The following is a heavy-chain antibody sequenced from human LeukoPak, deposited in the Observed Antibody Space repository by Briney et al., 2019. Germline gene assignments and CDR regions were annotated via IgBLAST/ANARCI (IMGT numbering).Heavy chain of an antibody. CDR2: IHYNEGT. CDR3: ARDHYDSSGSHRTFDI. Sequence: PSETLSLTCSVSGGSISSYYCSWLRQSPGKGLEWIRYIHYNEGTNYNPSLKSRVTMSVDTSKSQFSLKLTYVTAADTAVYFCARDHYDSSGSHRTFDIWGQGTVVTVSS. D-gene: IGHD3-22*01. V-gene: IGHV4-59*01. J-gene: IGHJ3*02. CDR1: GGSISSYY.